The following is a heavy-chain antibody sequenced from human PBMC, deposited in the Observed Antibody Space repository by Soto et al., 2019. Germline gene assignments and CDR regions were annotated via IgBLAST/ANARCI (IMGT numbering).Heavy chain of an antibody. D-gene: IGHD3-3*01. J-gene: IGHJ4*02. CDR2: FIPVYRTL. V-gene: IGHV1-69*01. CDR3: ATGVIWIGYFTVDS. CDR1: GGSFGKSA. Sequence: QVQLVQSGAEVKKPGSSVKVSCKASGGSFGKSAINWVRQTPGQGPEWLGGFIPVYRTLNYAQKFQGRVTITADESTGTAYMTLSSLASDDTAVYYCATGVIWIGYFTVDSWGQGTRVTVSS.